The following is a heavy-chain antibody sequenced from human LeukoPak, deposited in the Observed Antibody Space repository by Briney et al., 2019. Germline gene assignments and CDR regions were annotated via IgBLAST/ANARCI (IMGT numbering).Heavy chain of an antibody. CDR1: GYTFTGYY. V-gene: IGHV1-2*02. CDR3: ARGGFGGNSPHYYYYYYMDV. J-gene: IGHJ6*03. CDR2: INPNSGGT. D-gene: IGHD4-23*01. Sequence: ASVKVSCKASGYTFTGYYMHWVRQAPGQGLEWMGWINPNSGGTNYAQKFQGRVTMTRDTSISTAYMELSRLRSDDTAVYYFARGGFGGNSPHYYYYYYMDVWGKGTTVTVSS.